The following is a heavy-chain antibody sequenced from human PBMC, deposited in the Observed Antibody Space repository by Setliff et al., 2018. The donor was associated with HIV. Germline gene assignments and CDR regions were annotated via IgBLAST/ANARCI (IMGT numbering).Heavy chain of an antibody. V-gene: IGHV1-8*03. CDR2: MNPNSGNT. Sequence: ASVKVSCKASGYTFTSYDINWVRQATGQGLEWMGWMNPNSGNTGYAQKFQGRVTITRDTSASTGYMEVNSLRPEDTAVYYCARDRIPKRGYTYREPDFDSWGQGTLVTVSS. CDR3: ARDRIPKRGYTYREPDFDS. CDR1: GYTFTSYD. D-gene: IGHD3-16*02. J-gene: IGHJ4*02.